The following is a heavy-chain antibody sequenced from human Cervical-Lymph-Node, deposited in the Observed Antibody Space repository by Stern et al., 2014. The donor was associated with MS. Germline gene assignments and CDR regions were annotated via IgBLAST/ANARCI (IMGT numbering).Heavy chain of an antibody. D-gene: IGHD4-17*01. Sequence: QVQLGQSGAEVKKPGSSVKVSCKASGGTFSNYATRWVRQAPGQGLEWMGGIVPLFGKPNYAQKFQGRVTITADESTSTAYMDLSSLRSEDTAVYYCASPLTATSVPFGYYGMDVWGQGTTVTVS. V-gene: IGHV1-69*01. CDR2: IVPLFGKP. CDR1: GGTFSNYA. J-gene: IGHJ6*02. CDR3: ASPLTATSVPFGYYGMDV.